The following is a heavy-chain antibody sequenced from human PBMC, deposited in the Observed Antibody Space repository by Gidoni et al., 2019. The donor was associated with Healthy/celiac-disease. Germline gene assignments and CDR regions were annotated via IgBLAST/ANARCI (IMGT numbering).Heavy chain of an antibody. CDR1: GFTFTCYA. V-gene: IGHV1-3*01. Sequence: QVQLVQAGAEVKKPGASVKVSCKASGFTFTCYALHWVRQAPGQRFEWMGWINAGNGNTKYSQKFQGRVTITRDTSASTAYMELSSLRSEDTAVYYCARERPRGWWRYYFDYWGQGTLVTVSS. CDR3: ARERPRGWWRYYFDY. CDR2: INAGNGNT. J-gene: IGHJ4*02. D-gene: IGHD2-15*01.